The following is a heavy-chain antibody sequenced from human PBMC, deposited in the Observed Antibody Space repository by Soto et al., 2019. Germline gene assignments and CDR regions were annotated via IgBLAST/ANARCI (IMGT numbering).Heavy chain of an antibody. Sequence: QVQLQESGPGLVKPSETLSLTCTVSGGSISSYYWSWIRRPPGKGLEWIGYTYYSGSHNYNPSPKSRGTISVDTSKNQVLLKLGSVTAADTAVYYCARDWERVGGHAFDIWGKGTMVTVSS. CDR3: ARDWERVGGHAFDI. V-gene: IGHV4-59*01. CDR1: GGSISSYY. D-gene: IGHD3-16*01. CDR2: TYYSGSH. J-gene: IGHJ3*02.